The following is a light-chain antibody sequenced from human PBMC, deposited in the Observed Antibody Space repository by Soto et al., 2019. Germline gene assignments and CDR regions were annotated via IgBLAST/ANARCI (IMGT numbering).Light chain of an antibody. CDR1: QSITDH. CDR2: ATS. J-gene: IGKJ2*01. Sequence: DIPMTQSPSSLSASVGDRVTITCRASQSITDHLNWYQQILGKAPTLLIYATSSLQSGVPSRFSGSGSGTEFTLTMSGLQPGDFATYYCQQSYNTPYTFGQGTKVEIK. CDR3: QQSYNTPYT. V-gene: IGKV1-39*01.